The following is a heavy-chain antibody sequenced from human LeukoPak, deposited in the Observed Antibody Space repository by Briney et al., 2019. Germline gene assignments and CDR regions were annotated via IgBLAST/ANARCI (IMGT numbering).Heavy chain of an antibody. V-gene: IGHV3-48*03. CDR3: ARETPGYSSGHYDY. CDR2: ISSSGSTI. Sequence: QPGGSLILSCAASGFTFSSYEMNWVRQAPGKGLEWVSYISSSGSTIYYADSVKGRFTISRDNAKNSLYLQMNSLRAEDTAVYYCARETPGYSSGHYDYWGQGTLVTVSS. J-gene: IGHJ4*02. CDR1: GFTFSSYE. D-gene: IGHD6-19*01.